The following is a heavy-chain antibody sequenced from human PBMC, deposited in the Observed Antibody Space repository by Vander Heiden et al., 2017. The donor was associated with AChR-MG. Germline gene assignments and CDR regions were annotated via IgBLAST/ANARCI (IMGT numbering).Heavy chain of an antibody. D-gene: IGHD6-13*01. J-gene: IGHJ5*02. V-gene: IGHV4-34*01. Sequence: QVQLQQWGTGLLKPSETLSLTCAVYGRSFRGYYWGWIRQPPGKGLEWIGEINHSGSTNYNPSLKSRVTISVDTSKNQFSLKLSSVTAADTAVYYCARRGSRAAAAWGQGTLVTVSS. CDR1: GRSFRGYY. CDR2: INHSGST. CDR3: ARRGSRAAAA.